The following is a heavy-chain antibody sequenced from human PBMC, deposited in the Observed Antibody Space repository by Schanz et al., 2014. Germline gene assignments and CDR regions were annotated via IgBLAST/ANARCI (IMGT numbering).Heavy chain of an antibody. Sequence: EVQLLESGGGLVQPGESLRLSCAASGFSFSSYTMSWVRQAPGKGLQWVSSLSGDGGTTHYADSVKGRFTISRDNSKNTLYLQMNSLRVEDTALYYCARDTAQSSIGPSCFEYFQHWGQGALVTVSS. V-gene: IGHV3-23*01. D-gene: IGHD2-2*01. CDR1: GFSFSSYT. J-gene: IGHJ1*01. CDR2: LSGDGGTT. CDR3: ARDTAQSSIGPSCFEYFQH.